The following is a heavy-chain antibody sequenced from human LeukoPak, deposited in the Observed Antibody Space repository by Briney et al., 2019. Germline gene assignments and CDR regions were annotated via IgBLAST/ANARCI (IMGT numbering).Heavy chain of an antibody. CDR1: GGSVNSGSYY. CDR2: IYYTGIT. Sequence: PSETLSLTCAVSGGSVNSGSYYWSWIRQHPGKGLEWIGYIYYTGITNYNPSLKSRVTISVDTSKNQFSLNLNSVAAADTAVYYCATSQCGSDCYLAGDYWGQGTLVTVSS. V-gene: IGHV4-61*01. D-gene: IGHD2-21*02. J-gene: IGHJ4*02. CDR3: ATSQCGSDCYLAGDY.